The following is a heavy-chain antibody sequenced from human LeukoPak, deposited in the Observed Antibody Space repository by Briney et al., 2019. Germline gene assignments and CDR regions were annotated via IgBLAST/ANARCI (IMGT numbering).Heavy chain of an antibody. D-gene: IGHD4-17*01. CDR3: ARGSDYYYFDY. CDR2: MNPNSGGT. V-gene: IGHV1-2*02. J-gene: IGHJ4*02. Sequence: ASVKVSCKASGYTFTGYYMHWVRQAPGQGLEWIGRMNPNSGGTNYAQKFQGRVTMTRDTSISTAHMELSRLRSDDTAVYYCARGSDYYYFDYWGQGTLVTVSS. CDR1: GYTFTGYY.